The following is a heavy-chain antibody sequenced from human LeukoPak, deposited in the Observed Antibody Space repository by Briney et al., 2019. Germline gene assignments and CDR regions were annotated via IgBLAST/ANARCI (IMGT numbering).Heavy chain of an antibody. CDR2: IKSKSDGGTT. D-gene: IGHD3-22*01. CDR1: GFTFSSYE. V-gene: IGHV3-15*01. Sequence: AGGSLRLSCAASGFTFSSYEMNWVRQAPGKGLEWVGRIKSKSDGGTTDYAAPVKGRFTISRDDSKNRVDLQMNSLKTEDTAVYYCSTGVVFGGQGTLVTVSS. CDR3: STGVVF. J-gene: IGHJ4*02.